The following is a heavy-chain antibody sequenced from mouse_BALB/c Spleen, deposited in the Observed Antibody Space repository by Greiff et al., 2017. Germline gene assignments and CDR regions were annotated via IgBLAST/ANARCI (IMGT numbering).Heavy chain of an antibody. J-gene: IGHJ3*01. V-gene: IGHV1-80*01. Sequence: QVHVKQSGAELVRPGSSVKISCKASGYAFSSYWMNWVKQRPGQGLEWIGQIYPGDGDTNYNGKFKGKATLTADKSSSTAYMQLSSLTSEDSAVYFCARGATVPWFAYWGQGTLVTVSA. CDR1: GYAFSSYW. CDR2: IYPGDGDT. CDR3: ARGATVPWFAY. D-gene: IGHD1-1*01.